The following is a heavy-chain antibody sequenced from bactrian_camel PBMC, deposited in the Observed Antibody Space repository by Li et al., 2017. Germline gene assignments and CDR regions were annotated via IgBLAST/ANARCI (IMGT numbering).Heavy chain of an antibody. J-gene: IGHJ4*01. Sequence: HVQLVESGGDLVQPGGSLKLSCAASGFTFESYWMGWVRQTSGEGVEWLSRISGSGAIINYGVAEKGRFTISRDNDQNVLYLQMNSLKPGYTAMYYCAAERFSGYCTRPATLYPDRGHGTQVTVS. CDR1: GFTFESYW. CDR2: ISGSGAII. D-gene: IGHD2*01. V-gene: IGHV3S1*01.